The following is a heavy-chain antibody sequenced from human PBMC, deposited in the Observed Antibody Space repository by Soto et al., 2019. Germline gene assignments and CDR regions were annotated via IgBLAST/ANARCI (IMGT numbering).Heavy chain of an antibody. Sequence: SPTLSLTCVISGDSVSSNRAAWNWFRQSPSRGLEWLRRTYYRSKWYNDYAESVKSRITINPDTSKNQFSLQLNSVTPDDTAVYYCARDGVAARRSHPFDYWGQGTLVTVSS. D-gene: IGHD6-6*01. J-gene: IGHJ4*02. CDR1: GDSVSSNRAA. V-gene: IGHV6-1*01. CDR2: TYYRSKWYN. CDR3: ARDGVAARRSHPFDY.